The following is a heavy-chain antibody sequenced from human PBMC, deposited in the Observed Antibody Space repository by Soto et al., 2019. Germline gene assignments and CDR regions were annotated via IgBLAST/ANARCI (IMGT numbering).Heavy chain of an antibody. CDR1: GYTFTTYA. Sequence: QVQLVQSGAEVKKPGASVKVSCKASGYTFTTYALHWVRQAPGQRPEWMGWINPASGHTKYSKKFRDRVTITRDTSASTGYIELSSLRSEDTAVYYCVRSVVGATGEILYNAMDVWGQGTTVTVSS. D-gene: IGHD1-26*01. V-gene: IGHV1-3*01. CDR3: VRSVVGATGEILYNAMDV. CDR2: INPASGHT. J-gene: IGHJ6*02.